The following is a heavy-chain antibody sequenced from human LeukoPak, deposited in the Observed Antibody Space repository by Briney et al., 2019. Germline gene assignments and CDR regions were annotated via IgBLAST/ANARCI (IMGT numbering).Heavy chain of an antibody. Sequence: GGSLRLSCTASGFTFGDYAMSWFRQAPGKGLEWVGFIRSKAYGGTTEYAASVKGRFTISRDDSKSIAYLQMNSLKTEDTAVYYCTRDSRKRVAHYYYYYMDVWGKGTTVTVSS. CDR2: IRSKAYGGTT. D-gene: IGHD5-12*01. J-gene: IGHJ6*03. CDR3: TRDSRKRVAHYYYYYMDV. CDR1: GFTFGDYA. V-gene: IGHV3-49*03.